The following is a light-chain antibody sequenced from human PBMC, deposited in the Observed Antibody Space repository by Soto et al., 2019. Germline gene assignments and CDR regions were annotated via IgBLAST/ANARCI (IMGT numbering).Light chain of an antibody. CDR2: DAS. J-gene: IGKJ4*01. CDR1: QGIGDT. Sequence: IVMTQSPATLSVSPGEGATLSCRASQGIGDTLAWYQQKPGQTPRLLIYDASKRATGIPGRFSGSGSGTDFTLTISSLEPEDFAVYYCQQRSNWPPALSFGGGTKVDIK. V-gene: IGKV3-11*01. CDR3: QQRSNWPPALS.